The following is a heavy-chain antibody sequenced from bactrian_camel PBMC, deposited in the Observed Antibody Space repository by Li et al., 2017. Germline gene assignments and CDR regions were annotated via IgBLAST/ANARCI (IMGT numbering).Heavy chain of an antibody. CDR1: GYTYNRNC. V-gene: IGHV3S6*01. J-gene: IGHJ4*01. CDR2: FERDGLT. Sequence: QVQLVESGGGSVQAGGSLRLSCAASGYTYNRNCMAWFRQAPGEEREGVAGFERDGLTQYADSVKGRFTISKDNIKNTLYLQMDSLKPEDTGLYYCAARLCGALGSLAAHLYTNWGQGTQVTVS. CDR3: AARLCGALGSLAAHLYTN. D-gene: IGHD5*01.